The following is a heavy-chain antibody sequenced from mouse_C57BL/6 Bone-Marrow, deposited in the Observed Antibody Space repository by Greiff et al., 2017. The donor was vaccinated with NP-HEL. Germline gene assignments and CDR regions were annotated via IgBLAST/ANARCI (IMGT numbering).Heavy chain of an antibody. Sequence: QVQLQQSGPELVKPGASVKISCKASGYAFSSSWMNWVKQRPGKGLEWIGRIYPGDGDTNYNGKFKGKATLTADKSSSTAYMQLSSLTSEDSAVYFCARLGITTVPFDYWGQGTTLTVSS. CDR1: GYAFSSSW. CDR2: IYPGDGDT. D-gene: IGHD1-1*01. V-gene: IGHV1-82*01. CDR3: ARLGITTVPFDY. J-gene: IGHJ2*01.